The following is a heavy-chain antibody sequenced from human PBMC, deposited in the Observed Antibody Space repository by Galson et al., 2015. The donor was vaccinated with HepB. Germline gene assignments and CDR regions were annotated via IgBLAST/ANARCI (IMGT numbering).Heavy chain of an antibody. J-gene: IGHJ4*02. CDR2: TYCRSKCYN. Sequence: CAISGDSVSSTTAAWNWIRQSPSRGLEWLGRTYCRSKCYNDYALSVKSRITTNADTSKNQFSLQLNSVTPEDTAVYYCARDPLTNYDVLTGHYSTAGFDCWGQGSLVTVSS. D-gene: IGHD3-9*01. CDR1: GDSVSSTTAA. V-gene: IGHV6-1*01. CDR3: ARDPLTNYDVLTGHYSTAGFDC.